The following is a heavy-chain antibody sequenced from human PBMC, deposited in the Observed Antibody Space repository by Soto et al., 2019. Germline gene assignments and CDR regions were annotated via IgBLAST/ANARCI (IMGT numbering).Heavy chain of an antibody. Sequence: PETLSLTGTVSGGSFNSSRQYCGLIPQPLGQGLEWIGTIYYSGNTKYNTARKSRVIISVDTSKNLFSLKLTSVTAEDTAVYYCERIQVDTSMIYWLYPWAQGTLVTVSS. CDR2: IYYSGNT. D-gene: IGHD5-18*01. CDR1: GGSFNSSRQY. J-gene: IGHJ5*02. V-gene: IGHV4-39*07. CDR3: ERIQVDTSMIYWLYP.